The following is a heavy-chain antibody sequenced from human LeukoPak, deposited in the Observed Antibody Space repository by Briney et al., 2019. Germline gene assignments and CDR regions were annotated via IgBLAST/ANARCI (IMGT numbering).Heavy chain of an antibody. CDR3: ARVGPRGSFQNFDY. D-gene: IGHD1-26*01. V-gene: IGHV4-39*07. CDR1: GGSISSSSYY. CDR2: IYYSGST. J-gene: IGHJ4*02. Sequence: SETLSLTCTVSGGSISSSSYYWGWIRQPPGKGLEWIGSIYYSGSTYYNPSLKSRVTISVDTSKNQFSLKLSSVTAADTAVYYCARVGPRGSFQNFDYWGQGTLVTVSS.